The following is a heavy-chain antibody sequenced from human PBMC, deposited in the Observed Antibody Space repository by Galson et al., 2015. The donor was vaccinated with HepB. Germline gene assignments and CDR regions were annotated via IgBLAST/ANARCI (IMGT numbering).Heavy chain of an antibody. Sequence: SLRLSCAASGFTFSSYGMHWVRQAPGKGLEWVAVISYDGSNKYYADSVKGRFTISRDNSKNTLYLQMNSLRAEDTAVYYCAKGIGSSWYSFDPWGQGTLVTVSS. D-gene: IGHD6-13*01. CDR2: ISYDGSNK. V-gene: IGHV3-30*18. J-gene: IGHJ5*02. CDR3: AKGIGSSWYSFDP. CDR1: GFTFSSYG.